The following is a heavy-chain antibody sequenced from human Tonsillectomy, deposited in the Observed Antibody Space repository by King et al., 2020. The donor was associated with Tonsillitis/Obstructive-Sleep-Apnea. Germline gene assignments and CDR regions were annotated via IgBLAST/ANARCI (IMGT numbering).Heavy chain of an antibody. V-gene: IGHV3-72*01. Sequence: VQLVESGGGLVQPGGSLRLSCAASGFSFSDHYMDWVRQAPGKGLEWVGRTRNKANSYTTEYAASVKGRFTISRDDSKNSLYLQMNSLKTEDTAVYYCARGGTTWGQGTLVTVSS. D-gene: IGHD1-1*01. CDR1: GFSFSDHY. J-gene: IGHJ4*02. CDR3: ARGGTT. CDR2: TRNKANSYTT.